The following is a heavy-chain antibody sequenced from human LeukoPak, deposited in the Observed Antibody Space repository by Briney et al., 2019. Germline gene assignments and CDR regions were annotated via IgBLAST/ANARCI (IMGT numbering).Heavy chain of an antibody. CDR3: AKEISYYDILTGAKKVYYYYGMDV. D-gene: IGHD3-9*01. V-gene: IGHV3-23*01. J-gene: IGHJ6*02. CDR2: ISGSGGST. Sequence: GGSLRLSCAASGSTFSSYAMSWVRQAPGKGLEWVSAISGSGGSTYYADSVKGRFTISRDNSKNTLYLQMNSLRAEDTAVYYCAKEISYYDILTGAKKVYYYYGMDVWGQGTTVTVSS. CDR1: GSTFSSYA.